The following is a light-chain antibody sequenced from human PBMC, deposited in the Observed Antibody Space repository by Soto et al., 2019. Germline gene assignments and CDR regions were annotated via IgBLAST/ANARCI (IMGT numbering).Light chain of an antibody. CDR3: QQYNSYSL. CDR1: QIISSW. CDR2: DAS. Sequence: DIQMTQSPSTLSSSVGDRFTITFRASQIISSWLAWYQQKPGKAPKLLIYDASSLESGVPSRFSGSGSGTEFTLTISSLQPDDFATYYCQQYNSYSLFGGGTKVDI. J-gene: IGKJ4*01. V-gene: IGKV1-5*01.